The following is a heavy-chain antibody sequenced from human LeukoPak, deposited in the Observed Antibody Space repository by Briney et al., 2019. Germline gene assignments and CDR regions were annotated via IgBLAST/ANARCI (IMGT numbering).Heavy chain of an antibody. CDR3: ARYGGNSGFDY. V-gene: IGHV4-38-2*02. J-gene: IGHJ4*02. Sequence: SETLSLTCTVSGYSISSGYYWGWIRQPPGKGLEWIGSIYHSGSTYYNPSLKSRVTISVDTSKNQFSLKLSSVTAADTAVYYCARYGGNSGFDYWGQGTLVTVSS. CDR1: GYSISSGYY. D-gene: IGHD4-23*01. CDR2: IYHSGST.